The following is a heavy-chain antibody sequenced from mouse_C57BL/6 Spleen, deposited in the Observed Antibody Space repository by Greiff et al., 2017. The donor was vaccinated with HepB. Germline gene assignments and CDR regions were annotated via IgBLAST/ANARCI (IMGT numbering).Heavy chain of an antibody. CDR3: ARRDYYGSKDYAMDY. CDR2: ISGGGGNT. CDR1: GFTFSSYT. Sequence: DVKLVESGGGLVKPGGSLKLSCAASGFTFSSYTMSWVRQTPEKRLEWVATISGGGGNTYYPDSVKGRFTISRDNAKNTLYLQMSSLRSEDTALYYCARRDYYGSKDYAMDYWGQGTSVTVSS. J-gene: IGHJ4*01. V-gene: IGHV5-9*01. D-gene: IGHD1-1*01.